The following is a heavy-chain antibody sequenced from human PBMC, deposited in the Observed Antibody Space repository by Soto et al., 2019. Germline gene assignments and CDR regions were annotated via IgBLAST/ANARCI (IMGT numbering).Heavy chain of an antibody. D-gene: IGHD3-3*01. Sequence: GGALSLSCGASGFTFSFDAMTWFRQARVTLLEWVPAISGSGGTTFYADSVKGRFTISRDNSKKTLYLQMNGLRAEDTAVYYCARTPYDFWSPGQFYFDHWGQGTLVTVSS. CDR2: ISGSGGTT. V-gene: IGHV3-23*01. J-gene: IGHJ4*02. CDR1: GFTFSFDA. CDR3: ARTPYDFWSPGQFYFDH.